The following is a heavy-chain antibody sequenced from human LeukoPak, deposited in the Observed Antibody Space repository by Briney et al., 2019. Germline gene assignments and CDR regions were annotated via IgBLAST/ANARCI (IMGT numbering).Heavy chain of an antibody. CDR3: ARAHRKQQLDSQVVYYMDV. D-gene: IGHD6-13*01. CDR2: MNPNSGNT. CDR1: GGTFSSYA. J-gene: IGHJ6*03. V-gene: IGHV1-8*02. Sequence: ASVKVSCKASGGTFSSYAISWVRQAPGQGLEWMGWMNPNSGNTGYAQKFQGRVTMTRNTSISTAYMELSSLRSEDTAVYYCARAHRKQQLDSQVVYYMDVWGKGTTVTVSS.